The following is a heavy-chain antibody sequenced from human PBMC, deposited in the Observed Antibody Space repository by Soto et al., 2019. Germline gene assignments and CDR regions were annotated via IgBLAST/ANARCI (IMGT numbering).Heavy chain of an antibody. CDR3: ARHGPIGYCSGGSCYSREDAFDI. V-gene: IGHV4-59*08. CDR2: IYYSGST. D-gene: IGHD2-15*01. CDR1: GGSISSYY. J-gene: IGHJ3*02. Sequence: PSETLSLTCTVSGGSISSYYWSWIRQPPGKGQEWIGYIYYSGSTNYNPSLKSRVTISVDTSKNQFSLKLSSVTAADTAVYYCARHGPIGYCSGGSCYSREDAFDIWGQGTMVTVSS.